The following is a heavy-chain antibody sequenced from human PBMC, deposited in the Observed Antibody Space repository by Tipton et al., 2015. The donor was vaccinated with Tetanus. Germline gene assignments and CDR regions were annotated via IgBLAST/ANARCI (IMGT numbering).Heavy chain of an antibody. CDR3: ARSRGGDLDY. D-gene: IGHD4-17*01. Sequence: LRLSCAISGDSVSGNSAAWNWIRQSPSRGLGWLGRTYYRSEWYYDYAVSVKSRITINPDTSKNQLSLQLNSVTPDDTAVYYCARSRGGDLDYWGQGTLVTVSS. CDR2: TYYRSEWYY. CDR1: GDSVSGNSAA. V-gene: IGHV6-1*01. J-gene: IGHJ4*02.